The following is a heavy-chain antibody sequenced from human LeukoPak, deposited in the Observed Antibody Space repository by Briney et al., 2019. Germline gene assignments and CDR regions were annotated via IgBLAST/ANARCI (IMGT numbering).Heavy chain of an antibody. CDR2: ISSSGSTI. J-gene: IGHJ4*02. D-gene: IGHD1-26*01. CDR1: GFTFSDYY. V-gene: IGHV3-11*01. CDR3: AREVGATPVFDY. Sequence: PGGSLRLSCAASGFTFSDYYMSWIRQAPGKGLEWVSYISSSGSTIYYADSVKGRFTIPRDNAKNSLYLQMNSLRAEDTALYYCAREVGATPVFDYWGQGTLVTVSS.